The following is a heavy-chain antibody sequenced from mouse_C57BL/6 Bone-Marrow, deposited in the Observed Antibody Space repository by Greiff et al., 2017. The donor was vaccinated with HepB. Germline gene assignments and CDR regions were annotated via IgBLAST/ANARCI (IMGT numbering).Heavy chain of an antibody. CDR2: INYDGSST. D-gene: IGHD3-2*02. CDR3: AREGTAQATGAMDY. Sequence: EVMLVESEGGLVQPGSSMKLSCTASGFTFSDYYMAWVRQVPEKGLEWVANINYDGSSTYYLDSLKSRFIISRDNAKNILYLQMISLKSEDTATYYCAREGTAQATGAMDYWGQGTSVTVSS. V-gene: IGHV5-16*01. CDR1: GFTFSDYY. J-gene: IGHJ4*01.